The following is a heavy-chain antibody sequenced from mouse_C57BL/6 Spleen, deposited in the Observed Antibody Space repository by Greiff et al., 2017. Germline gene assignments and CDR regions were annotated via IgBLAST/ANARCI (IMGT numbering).Heavy chain of an antibody. V-gene: IGHV1-80*01. D-gene: IGHD2-4*01. Sequence: VKLQESGAELVKPGASVKISCKASGYAFSSYWMNWVKQRPGKGLEWIGQIYPGDGDTNYNGKFKGKATLTAYKSSSTAYMQISSLTSEDSAVYFCARSYYEYDVGWFAYWGQGTLVTVSA. CDR1: GYAFSSYW. J-gene: IGHJ3*01. CDR2: IYPGDGDT. CDR3: ARSYYEYDVGWFAY.